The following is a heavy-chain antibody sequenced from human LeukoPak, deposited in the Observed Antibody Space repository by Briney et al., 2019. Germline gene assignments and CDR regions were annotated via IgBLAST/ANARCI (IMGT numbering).Heavy chain of an antibody. J-gene: IGHJ6*02. CDR3: ARYYYYGSGTVYYYYGMDV. CDR1: GYTFTGYY. CDR2: INPNSGGT. Sequence: ASVKVSCKASGYTFTGYYMHWVRQAPGQGLEWMGWINPNSGGTNYAQKFQGRVTMTRDTSISTAYMELSRLRSDDTAVYYCARYYYYGSGTVYYYYGMDVWGQGTTVTVSS. D-gene: IGHD3-10*01. V-gene: IGHV1-2*02.